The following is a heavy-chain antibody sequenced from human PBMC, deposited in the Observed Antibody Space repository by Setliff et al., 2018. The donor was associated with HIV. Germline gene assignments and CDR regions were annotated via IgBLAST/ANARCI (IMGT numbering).Heavy chain of an antibody. CDR3: ARVGYHGSGRYSFDY. CDR1: GGSISSGSYY. J-gene: IGHJ4*02. D-gene: IGHD3-10*01. Sequence: PSETLSLTCTASGGSISSGSYYWSWIRQPAGKGLEWIGHIHTSGSTKYNPSLKSRVTISADTSKNQFSLNLSSVTAAETAVYYCARVGYHGSGRYSFDYWGQGTLVTVSS. V-gene: IGHV4-61*09. CDR2: IHTSGST.